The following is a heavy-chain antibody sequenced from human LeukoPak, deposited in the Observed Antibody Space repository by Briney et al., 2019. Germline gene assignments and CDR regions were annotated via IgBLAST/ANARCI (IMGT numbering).Heavy chain of an antibody. D-gene: IGHD3-22*01. Sequence: GGSLRLSCAASGFTFSDYYMSWIRQAPGKGLEWVSYISSSGSTIYYADSVKGRFTISRDNAKNSLYLRMNSLRAEDTAVYYCAKDIVVVTEPYDYWGQGTLVTVSS. V-gene: IGHV3-11*04. CDR1: GFTFSDYY. CDR3: AKDIVVVTEPYDY. J-gene: IGHJ4*02. CDR2: ISSSGSTI.